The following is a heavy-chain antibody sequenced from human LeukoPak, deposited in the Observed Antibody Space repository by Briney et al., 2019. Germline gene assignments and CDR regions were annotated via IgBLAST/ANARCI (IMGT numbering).Heavy chain of an antibody. V-gene: IGHV1-18*04. Sequence: GASVKVSCKPSSYTFTSYGISWVRQAPGQGLEWMGWISAYNGNTNYAQKLQGRVTMTTDTSTSTAYMELRSLRSDDTAVYYCARDTYGDYSYYFDYWGQGTLVTVSS. CDR3: ARDTYGDYSYYFDY. D-gene: IGHD4-17*01. CDR2: ISAYNGNT. CDR1: SYTFTSYG. J-gene: IGHJ4*02.